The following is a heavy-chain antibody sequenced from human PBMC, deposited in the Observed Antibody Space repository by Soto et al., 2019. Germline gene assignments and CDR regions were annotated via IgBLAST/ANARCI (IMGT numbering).Heavy chain of an antibody. Sequence: EVQLVESGGGLVKAGGSLRLFCTASGFTFRNYNMNWVRQAPGKVLEWVSSISTGGAYMFYADSVKGRFTISRDNAQNSLFLEIDSPRAEDTAVYYCARDIASPGGDYFDSWGQGTLVTVSS. CDR3: ARDIASPGGDYFDS. D-gene: IGHD2-21*01. V-gene: IGHV3-21*06. CDR1: GFTFRNYN. J-gene: IGHJ4*02. CDR2: ISTGGAYM.